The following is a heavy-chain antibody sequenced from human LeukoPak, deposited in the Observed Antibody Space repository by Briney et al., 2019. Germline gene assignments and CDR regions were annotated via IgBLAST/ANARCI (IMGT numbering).Heavy chain of an antibody. CDR2: INHSGNT. Sequence: SETLSLTCAVYGGSFSGYYRSWIRQPPGKGLEWIGEINHSGNTNYSPSLKSRVTISVDTSKNQFSLKLSSVTAADTAVYYCARAVGSGSFQTYYYYMDVWGKGTTVTISS. D-gene: IGHD3-10*01. CDR1: GGSFSGYY. J-gene: IGHJ6*03. CDR3: ARAVGSGSFQTYYYYMDV. V-gene: IGHV4-34*01.